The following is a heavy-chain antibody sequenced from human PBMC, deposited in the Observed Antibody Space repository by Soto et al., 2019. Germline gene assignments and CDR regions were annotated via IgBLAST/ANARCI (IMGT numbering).Heavy chain of an antibody. Sequence: SETLSLTCTVSGGSIRSGGYYWSGIRQHPGKGLEWIGYIYYSGSTYYNPFIKSRVTISVDTSKNQFSLKLSSVTDADTAVYYCARVRSKDTALLDYWGQGTLVTVSS. V-gene: IGHV4-31*03. CDR2: IYYSGST. CDR1: GGSIRSGGYY. D-gene: IGHD5-18*01. J-gene: IGHJ4*02. CDR3: ARVRSKDTALLDY.